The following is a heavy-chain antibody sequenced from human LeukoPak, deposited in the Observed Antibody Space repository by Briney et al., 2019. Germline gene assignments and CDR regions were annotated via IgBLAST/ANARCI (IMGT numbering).Heavy chain of an antibody. D-gene: IGHD1-26*01. V-gene: IGHV3-7*01. CDR2: IKQDGSEK. CDR3: AKDEVGGHFAY. J-gene: IGHJ4*02. Sequence: GGSLRLSCTASGFTFSSYGIHWVRQAPGKGLEWVAKIKQDGSEKYYVDSVKGRFTISRDNAKNSLNLQMNSLRAEDTAVYYCAKDEVGGHFAYWGQGTLVTVSS. CDR1: GFTFSSYG.